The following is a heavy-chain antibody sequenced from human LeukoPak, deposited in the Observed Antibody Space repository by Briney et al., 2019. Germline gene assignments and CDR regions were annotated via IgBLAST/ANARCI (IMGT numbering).Heavy chain of an antibody. D-gene: IGHD6-19*01. CDR3: ARDSGSSGWYPPFDY. Sequence: SETLSLTCTVSGSSISSYYWSWIRQPPGKGLEWIGYIYYSGSTNYNPSLKSRVTISVDTSKNQFSLKLSSVTAADTAVYYCARDSGSSGWYPPFDYWGQGTLVTVSS. J-gene: IGHJ4*02. V-gene: IGHV4-59*01. CDR1: GSSISSYY. CDR2: IYYSGST.